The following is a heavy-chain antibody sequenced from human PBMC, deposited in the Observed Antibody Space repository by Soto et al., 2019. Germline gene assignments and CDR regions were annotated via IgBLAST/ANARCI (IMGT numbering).Heavy chain of an antibody. D-gene: IGHD2-21*02. CDR2: IHLRSGNT. CDR3: ASPASYCGGDCSDN. Sequence: ASETLSLTCTVSGGSISRSGFFWGWVRQTPGKGLEWITSIHLRSGNTYYNPSLKSRVTISVDTSENQFSLTLTSVTAADTAVYYCASPASYCGGDCSDNWGQGTLVTVSS. V-gene: IGHV4-39*01. J-gene: IGHJ4*02. CDR1: GGSISRSGFF.